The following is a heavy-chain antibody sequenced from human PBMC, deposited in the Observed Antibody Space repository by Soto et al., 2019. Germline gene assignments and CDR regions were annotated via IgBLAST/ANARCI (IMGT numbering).Heavy chain of an antibody. CDR2: IWYDGSNK. J-gene: IGHJ4*02. D-gene: IGHD6-13*01. V-gene: IGHV3-33*01. Sequence: GGSLRLSCAASGFTFSSYGMHWVRQAPGKGLEWVAVIWYDGSNKYYADSVKGRFTISRDNSKNTLYLQMNSLRAEDTAVYYCASGYSSSWYDYWGQGTLVTVSS. CDR3: ASGYSSSWYDY. CDR1: GFTFSSYG.